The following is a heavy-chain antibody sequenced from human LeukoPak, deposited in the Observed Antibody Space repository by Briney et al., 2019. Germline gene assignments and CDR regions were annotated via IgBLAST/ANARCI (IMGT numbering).Heavy chain of an antibody. CDR1: GFTFTTYP. CDR3: ARGYSYAPFDY. CDR2: ISTNGGTT. D-gene: IGHD5-18*01. Sequence: GGSLRLSCAASGFTFTTYPMHWVRQAPGKGLEYVSGISTNGGTTYYANSVKGRFTISRDNSKNTLYLQMGSLRAEDMAVYYCARGYSYAPFDYWGQGTLVTVSS. J-gene: IGHJ4*02. V-gene: IGHV3-64*01.